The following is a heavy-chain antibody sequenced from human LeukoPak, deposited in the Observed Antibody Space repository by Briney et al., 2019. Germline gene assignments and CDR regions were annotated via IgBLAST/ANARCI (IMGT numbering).Heavy chain of an antibody. CDR3: ATQYSRSSRLLGY. D-gene: IGHD1-26*01. CDR2: INPNSGGT. V-gene: IGHV1-2*06. J-gene: IGHJ4*02. Sequence: ASVKVSCKASGYTFTGYYMHWVRQAPGQGLEWMGRINPNSGGTNYAQKFQGRVTMTRDTSISTAYMELSRLRSDDTAVYYCATQYSRSSRLLGYWGQGTLVTVSS. CDR1: GYTFTGYY.